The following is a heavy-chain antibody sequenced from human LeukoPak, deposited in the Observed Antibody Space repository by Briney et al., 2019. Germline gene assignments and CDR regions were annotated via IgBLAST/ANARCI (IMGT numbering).Heavy chain of an antibody. J-gene: IGHJ4*02. D-gene: IGHD5-12*01. CDR1: GFTFSGYG. CDR2: IWSDGSNK. V-gene: IGHV3-33*01. Sequence: PGGSLRLSCAASGFTFSGYGMHWVRQPPGKGLEWVAVIWSDGSNKYYEDSVKGRFTISRDNSKNTLYLQMNSLRAEDTAVYYCARGIYSGYHYFDCWGQGTLVTVSS. CDR3: ARGIYSGYHYFDC.